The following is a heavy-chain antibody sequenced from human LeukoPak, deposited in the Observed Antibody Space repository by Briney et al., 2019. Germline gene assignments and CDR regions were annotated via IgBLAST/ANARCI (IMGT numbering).Heavy chain of an antibody. J-gene: IGHJ4*02. CDR2: IIPILGIA. CDR3: ARDGDYYGSGSYEDY. V-gene: IGHV1-69*04. Sequence: ASVKVSCKASGYTFTGYYMHWVRQAPGQGLEWMGRIIPILGIANYAQKFQGRVTITADKSTSTAYMELSSLRSEDTAVYYCARDGDYYGSGSYEDYWGQGTLVTVSS. D-gene: IGHD3-10*01. CDR1: GYTFTGYY.